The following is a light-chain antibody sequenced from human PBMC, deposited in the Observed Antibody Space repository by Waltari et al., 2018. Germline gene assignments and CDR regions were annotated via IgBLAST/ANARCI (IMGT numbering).Light chain of an antibody. CDR2: KDS. J-gene: IGLJ2*01. CDR1: ALPTHY. Sequence: SYELTQPPSVSVSPGQTAGITCSGDALPTHYAYWYQQKPGQAPVLVIYKDSERLSGIPERFSGSSSGTTVTLTIRGVQAEDEADYYCQSADREDTYVVFGGGTKLTVL. CDR3: QSADREDTYVV. V-gene: IGLV3-25*03.